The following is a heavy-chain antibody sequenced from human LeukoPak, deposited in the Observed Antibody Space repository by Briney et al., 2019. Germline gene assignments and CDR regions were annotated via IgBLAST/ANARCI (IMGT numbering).Heavy chain of an antibody. CDR2: IRYDGSNK. J-gene: IGHJ4*02. Sequence: TGGSLRLSCAASGFTFSSYGMHWVRQAPGKGLEWVAFIRYDGSNKYYADSVKGRFTISRDNSKNTLYLQMNSLRAEDTAVYYCAKTHTGYCSGGSCYSLDYWGQGTLVTVSS. D-gene: IGHD2-15*01. CDR1: GFTFSSYG. CDR3: AKTHTGYCSGGSCYSLDY. V-gene: IGHV3-30*02.